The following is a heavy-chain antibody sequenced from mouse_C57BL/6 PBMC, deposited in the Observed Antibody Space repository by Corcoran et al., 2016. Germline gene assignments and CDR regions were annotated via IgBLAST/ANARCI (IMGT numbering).Heavy chain of an antibody. CDR2: INTYSGVP. CDR3: ARSRITTVVATRAMDY. CDR1: GYTFTTYG. J-gene: IGHJ4*01. V-gene: IGHV9-3*01. Sequence: QIQLVQSGPELKKPGETVKISCKASGYTFTTYGMSWVKKAPGKGLKWMGWINTYSGVPTYADDFKGRFAFSLETSASTAYLQINNLKNEDTATYFCARSRITTVVATRAMDYWGQGTSVTVSS. D-gene: IGHD1-1*01.